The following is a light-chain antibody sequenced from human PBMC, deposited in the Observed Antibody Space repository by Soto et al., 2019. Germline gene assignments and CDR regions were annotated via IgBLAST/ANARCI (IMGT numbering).Light chain of an antibody. CDR3: QQYGDWPPVT. CDR2: AAS. CDR1: QSVGNT. J-gene: IGKJ1*01. Sequence: EIVMTQSPATLSLSPGERATLSCRASQSVGNTLAWYQQKPGQAPRLLIYAASTRATDIPARFSAFGSGTDFTLTISSLQSEDSAVYSCQQYGDWPPVTFGQGTKVEI. V-gene: IGKV3-15*01.